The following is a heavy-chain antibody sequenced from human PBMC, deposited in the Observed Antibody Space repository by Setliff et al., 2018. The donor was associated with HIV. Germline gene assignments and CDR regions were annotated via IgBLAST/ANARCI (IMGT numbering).Heavy chain of an antibody. CDR2: MNPNSGNT. V-gene: IGHV1-8*02. CDR3: ATDPGYSSTWYSESFQH. CDR1: NYTLINYG. J-gene: IGHJ1*01. D-gene: IGHD6-13*01. Sequence: ASVKVSCKASNYTLINYGVSWVRQATGQGLEWMGWMNPNSGNTGYAQRFQGRLTMTEDTSTDTAYMELSSLRSDDTAMYYCATDPGYSSTWYSESFQHWGQGTVVTVSS.